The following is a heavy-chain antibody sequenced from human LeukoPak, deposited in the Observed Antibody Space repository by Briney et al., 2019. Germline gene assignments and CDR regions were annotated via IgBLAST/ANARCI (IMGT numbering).Heavy chain of an antibody. CDR2: IYYRGST. CDR1: GGSINNYY. Sequence: PSETLSLTCTVSGGSINNYYWSWIRQPPGKGLEWIGYIYYRGSTNYNPSLKSRVTFSVDTSKNQFSLKLNSVTAADTAVYYCARRPYYYYGMDVWGQGTTVTVSS. CDR3: ARRPYYYYGMDV. J-gene: IGHJ6*02. V-gene: IGHV4-59*01.